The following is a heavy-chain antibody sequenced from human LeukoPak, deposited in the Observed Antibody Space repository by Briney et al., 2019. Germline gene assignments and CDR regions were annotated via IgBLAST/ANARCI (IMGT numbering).Heavy chain of an antibody. Sequence: GGSLRLSCTASGFTFGDYAMSWFRQAPGKGLEWVGFIRSKAYGGTTEYAASVKGRFTISRDDSKSIAYLQMNSLKTEDTAVYYCTRSLSVITDYYYYHMDVWGKGTTVTVSS. CDR2: IRSKAYGGTT. D-gene: IGHD4-23*01. V-gene: IGHV3-49*03. CDR3: TRSLSVITDYYYYHMDV. CDR1: GFTFGDYA. J-gene: IGHJ6*03.